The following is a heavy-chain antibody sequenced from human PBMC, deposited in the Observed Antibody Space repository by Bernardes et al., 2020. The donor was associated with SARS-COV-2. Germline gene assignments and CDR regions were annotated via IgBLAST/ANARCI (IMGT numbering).Heavy chain of an antibody. CDR3: ARGVVTTYYYYGIDV. V-gene: IGHV4-59*01. J-gene: IGHJ6*02. CDR1: GGSIRTYY. Sequence: SETLSLTCTVSGGSIRTYYWSWIRQPPGKGLEWIGYIYYSGSTNYNPSLKSRVTISLDTSKNQFSLRLSSVTAADTAVYYCARGVVTTYYYYGIDVWDQGMTVTVSS. D-gene: IGHD2-21*02. CDR2: IYYSGST.